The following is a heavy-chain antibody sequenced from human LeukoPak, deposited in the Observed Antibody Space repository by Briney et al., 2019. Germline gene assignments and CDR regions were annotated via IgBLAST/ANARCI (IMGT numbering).Heavy chain of an antibody. CDR2: IKQDGSEI. V-gene: IGHV3-7*03. CDR1: GFTFNNYW. CDR3: VGVDGVGGSYCLRY. Sequence: PGGSLRLSCAASGFTFNNYWMSWVRQAPGKGLEWVANIKQDGSEIYYVDSVKGRFTISRANAKNSLYLQMNSLRAEDTAVYYCVGVDGVGGSYCLRYWGQGILVTVSS. J-gene: IGHJ4*02. D-gene: IGHD3-16*01.